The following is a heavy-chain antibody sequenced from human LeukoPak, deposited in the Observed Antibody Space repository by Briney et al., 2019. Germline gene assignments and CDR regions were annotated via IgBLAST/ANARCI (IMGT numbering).Heavy chain of an antibody. CDR3: SRSAAAGMVFDY. V-gene: IGHV4-38-2*01. CDR1: GYSISSGYY. CDR2: IYHSGST. J-gene: IGHJ4*02. D-gene: IGHD6-13*01. Sequence: SETLSRTCAVSGYSISSGYYWGWIRQPPGQGLVWIGSIYHSGSTYYNPSLKSRVTISVDTSKNQYSLKLSSVTAADTAVYYCSRSAAAGMVFDYWGQGTLVTVSS.